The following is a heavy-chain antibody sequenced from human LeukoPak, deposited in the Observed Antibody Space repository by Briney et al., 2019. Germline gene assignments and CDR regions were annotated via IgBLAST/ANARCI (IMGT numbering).Heavy chain of an antibody. J-gene: IGHJ4*02. CDR2: ISSSSSTI. CDR3: ATNRYQLLYTY. D-gene: IGHD2-2*02. Sequence: GGSLRLSCAASGFTFSSYSMNWVRQAPGKGLEWVSYISSSSSTIYYADSVKGRFTISRDNAKNSLYLQMNSLRAEDTAVYYCATNRYQLLYTYWGQGTLVTVSS. CDR1: GFTFSSYS. V-gene: IGHV3-48*04.